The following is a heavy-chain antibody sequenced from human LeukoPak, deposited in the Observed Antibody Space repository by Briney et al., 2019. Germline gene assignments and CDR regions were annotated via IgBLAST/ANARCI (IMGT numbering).Heavy chain of an antibody. J-gene: IGHJ4*02. V-gene: IGHV1-2*02. CDR3: AILTGYDISYFDY. CDR1: GYTFPGYY. D-gene: IGHD3-9*01. Sequence: PSVKVSCKASGYTFPGYYIHWVRQAPGQGLECMGWINPNIGVTNYAQKFQGRVTMTRDTSISTAYMELNRLRSDDTAVYYCAILTGYDISYFDYWGQGALVTVSS. CDR2: INPNIGVT.